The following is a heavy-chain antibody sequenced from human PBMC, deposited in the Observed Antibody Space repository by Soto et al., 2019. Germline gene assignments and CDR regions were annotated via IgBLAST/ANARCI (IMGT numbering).Heavy chain of an antibody. CDR1: GDTFSFYT. CDR3: AASYGSGYRAFDY. CDR2: VNPIVSMS. J-gene: IGHJ4*02. D-gene: IGHD3-10*01. Sequence: GASVKVSCKASGDTFSFYTINWVRQAPGLGLEWMGRVNPIVSMSNYAQKFQGRVTITADKSTNTAYKQLSSLRSEDTAIYYCAASYGSGYRAFDYWGQGALVTVSS. V-gene: IGHV1-69*02.